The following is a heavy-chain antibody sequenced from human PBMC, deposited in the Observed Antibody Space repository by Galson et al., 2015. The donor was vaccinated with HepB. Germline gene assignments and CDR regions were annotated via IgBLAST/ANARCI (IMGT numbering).Heavy chain of an antibody. CDR2: MNPNSGNT. CDR3: ARGLGRRGGGAFDI. CDR1: GYTFTSYD. Sequence: SVKASCKASGYTFTSYDINWVRQATGQGLEWMGWMNPNSGNTGYAQKFQGRVTMTRNTSISTAYMELSSLRSEDTAVYYCARGLGRRGGGAFDIWGQGTMVTVSS. D-gene: IGHD1-14*01. V-gene: IGHV1-8*01. J-gene: IGHJ3*02.